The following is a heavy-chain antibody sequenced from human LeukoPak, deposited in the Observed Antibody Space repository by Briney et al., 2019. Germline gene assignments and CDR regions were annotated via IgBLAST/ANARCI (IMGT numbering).Heavy chain of an antibody. V-gene: IGHV3-74*01. CDR1: GFTFSSYW. CDR2: IDSDGSSA. J-gene: IGHJ5*02. CDR3: ARDTMLGMGNP. Sequence: GGSLRLSCAASGFTFSSYWMHWVRQAPGKGLVWVSRIDSDGSSARYADSVKGRSTISRDNAKDTLYLQMNSLRDEDTAVYYCARDTMLGMGNPWGQGTLVTVSS. D-gene: IGHD3-10*02.